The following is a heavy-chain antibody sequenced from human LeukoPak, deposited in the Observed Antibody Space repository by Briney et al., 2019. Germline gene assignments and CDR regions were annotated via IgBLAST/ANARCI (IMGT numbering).Heavy chain of an antibody. V-gene: IGHV3-21*01. Sequence: GGSLRLSCAASGFTFSSYSMNWVRRAPGKGLEWVSSISSSSSYIYYADSVKGRFTISRDNAKNSLYLQMNSLRAEDTAVYYCASIAVAGPASHDYWGQGTLVTVSS. CDR3: ASIAVAGPASHDY. CDR1: GFTFSSYS. D-gene: IGHD6-19*01. CDR2: ISSSSSYI. J-gene: IGHJ4*02.